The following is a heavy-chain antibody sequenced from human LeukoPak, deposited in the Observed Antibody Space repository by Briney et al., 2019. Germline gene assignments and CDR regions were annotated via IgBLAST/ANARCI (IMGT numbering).Heavy chain of an antibody. CDR2: IYYTGST. CDR1: GGSIRSSSYY. V-gene: IGHV4-39*07. CDR3: ARTTGSFYFYYYMDV. Sequence: SETLSLTCSVSGGSIRSSSYYWGCIRQPPGKGLEWIGSIYYTGSTYYNPSLKSRVTISVDTSKNQFSLRLNSVTAADTAVYYCARTTGSFYFYYYMDVWGKGTTVTVSS. D-gene: IGHD1-26*01. J-gene: IGHJ6*03.